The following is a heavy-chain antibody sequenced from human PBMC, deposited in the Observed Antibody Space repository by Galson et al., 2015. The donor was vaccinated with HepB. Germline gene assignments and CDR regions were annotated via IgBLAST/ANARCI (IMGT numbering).Heavy chain of an antibody. V-gene: IGHV1-58*02. Sequence: SVKVSCKASGFTFTSSAMQWVRQARGQRLEWIGWIVVGSGNTNYAQKFQERVTITRDMSTSTAYMELSSLRSEDTAVYYCAAGMFTGIAAAGPGYYYYMDVWGKGTTVTVSS. CDR3: AAGMFTGIAAAGPGYYYYMDV. CDR1: GFTFTSSA. J-gene: IGHJ6*03. CDR2: IVVGSGNT. D-gene: IGHD6-13*01.